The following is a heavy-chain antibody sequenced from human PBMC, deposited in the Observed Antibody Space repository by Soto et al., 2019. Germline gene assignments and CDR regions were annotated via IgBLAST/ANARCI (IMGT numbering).Heavy chain of an antibody. J-gene: IGHJ4*02. Sequence: LRLSCAASGFTFDDYAMHWVRQAPGKGLEWVSGISWNSGGIGYADSVKGRFTISRDNAKNSLYLQMNSLRAEDTALYYCARNHYGDYLFDYWGQGTLVTVSS. CDR1: GFTFDDYA. CDR3: ARNHYGDYLFDY. CDR2: ISWNSGGI. D-gene: IGHD4-17*01. V-gene: IGHV3-9*01.